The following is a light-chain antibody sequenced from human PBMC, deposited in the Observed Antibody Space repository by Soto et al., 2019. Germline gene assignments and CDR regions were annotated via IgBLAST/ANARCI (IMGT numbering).Light chain of an antibody. V-gene: IGKV3-15*01. CDR3: QQYYNLPRT. Sequence: VVMPQYTDTLSVSAGERATVCWRASQSVSSNLAWYQQKPGQAPRLLFYGASTRATGLPARFSGTGSGTEFTLTINSLQAEDSAVYYCQQYYNLPRTFGQGTRLEIK. CDR2: GAS. CDR1: QSVSSN. J-gene: IGKJ5*01.